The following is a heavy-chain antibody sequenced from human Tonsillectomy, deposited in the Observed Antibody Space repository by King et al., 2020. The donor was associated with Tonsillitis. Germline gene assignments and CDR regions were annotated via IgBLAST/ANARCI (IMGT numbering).Heavy chain of an antibody. V-gene: IGHV3-30*18. CDR3: AKGNPPYSGSSRKFDY. Sequence: VQLVESGGGVVQPGRSLRLSCAASGFTFSSYGMHWVRQAPGKGLEWVAAISYDGSNKNYADSVKGRFTISRDNSKNTLYLQMNSLRAEDTAVYYCAKGNPPYSGSSRKFDYWGQGTLVTVSS. CDR1: GFTFSSYG. D-gene: IGHD1-26*01. CDR2: ISYDGSNK. J-gene: IGHJ4*02.